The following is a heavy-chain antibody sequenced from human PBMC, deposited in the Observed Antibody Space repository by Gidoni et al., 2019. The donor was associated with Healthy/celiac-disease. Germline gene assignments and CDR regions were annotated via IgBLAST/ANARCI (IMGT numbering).Heavy chain of an antibody. CDR3: ARDHAVQSIAVAGTFDY. V-gene: IGHV3-23*01. Sequence: EVQLLESGGGLVQPGGSLRLSCSASGFTFSTYAMSWVRQAPGKGLEWVSDISGSGGSTYYADSVKGRFTISRDNSKNTLYLQMNSLRAEDTAVYYCARDHAVQSIAVAGTFDYWGQGTLVTVSS. J-gene: IGHJ4*02. D-gene: IGHD6-19*01. CDR2: ISGSGGST. CDR1: GFTFSTYA.